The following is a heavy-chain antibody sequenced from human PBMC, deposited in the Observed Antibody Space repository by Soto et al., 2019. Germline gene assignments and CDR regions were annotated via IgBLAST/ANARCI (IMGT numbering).Heavy chain of an antibody. V-gene: IGHV1-18*01. CDR3: ARDQRLYYYDTSGYWY. CDR1: GYIFTSYG. D-gene: IGHD3-22*01. Sequence: GASVKVSCKASGYIFTSYGISWVRQAPGQGLEWMGWISAYNGNTNFAQKLQGRVTMTTDTFTSTAYMELRSLRSDDTAVYYCARDQRLYYYDTSGYWYWGQGTLVTVS. J-gene: IGHJ4*02. CDR2: ISAYNGNT.